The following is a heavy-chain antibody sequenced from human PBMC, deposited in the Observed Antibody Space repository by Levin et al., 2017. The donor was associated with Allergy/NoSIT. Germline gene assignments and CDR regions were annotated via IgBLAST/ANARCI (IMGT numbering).Heavy chain of an antibody. CDR1: GGSISSGDYS. V-gene: IGHV4-30-2*01. CDR3: ARGPGYYYSSSDSFSIDVFDI. CDR2: IYHSGIT. J-gene: IGHJ3*02. Sequence: LRLSCAVSGGSISSGDYSWNWIRQPPGKGLEWIGYIYHSGITYYNPSLRSRVTISLDRSKSQLSLKLSSVTAADTAVYYCARGPGYYYSSSDSFSIDVFDIWGQGTMVAVSS. D-gene: IGHD3-22*01.